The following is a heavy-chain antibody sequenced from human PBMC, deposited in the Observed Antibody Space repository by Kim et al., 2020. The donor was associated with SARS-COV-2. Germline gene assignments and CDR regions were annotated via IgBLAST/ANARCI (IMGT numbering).Heavy chain of an antibody. CDR3: AKRYSSSWYTDSFDI. J-gene: IGHJ3*02. CDR2: ISGSGDST. V-gene: IGHV3-23*01. Sequence: GGSLRLSCAASGSTLNNYAMSWLRQAPGKRLEWVSVISGSGDSTHYADSVKGRFTISRDNSRNTLYLEMSSLRAEDSAVYYCAKRYSSSWYTDSFDIWG. D-gene: IGHD6-13*01. CDR1: GSTLNNYA.